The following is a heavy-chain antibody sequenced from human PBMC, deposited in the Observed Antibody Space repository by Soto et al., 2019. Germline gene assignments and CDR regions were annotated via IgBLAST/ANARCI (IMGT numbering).Heavy chain of an antibody. CDR3: ARLGVGATVRYYYYGMDV. CDR2: IYYSGST. CDR1: GGSIRSSSYY. D-gene: IGHD1-26*01. J-gene: IGHJ6*02. V-gene: IGHV4-39*01. Sequence: PSETLSLTCTVSGGSIRSSSYYWGWIRQPPGKGLEWIGSIYYSGSTYYNPSLKSRVTISVDTSKNQFSLKLSSVTAADTAVYYCARLGVGATVRYYYYGMDVWGQGTTVTVSS.